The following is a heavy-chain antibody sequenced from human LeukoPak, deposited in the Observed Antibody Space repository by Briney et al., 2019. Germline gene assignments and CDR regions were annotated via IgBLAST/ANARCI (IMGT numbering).Heavy chain of an antibody. CDR3: ATEPGWRRRDGLDDY. V-gene: IGHV4-39*01. D-gene: IGHD6-19*01. Sequence: SETLSLTCTVSGGSISSSSYYWGWIRQPPGKGLEWIGSIYYSGSTYYNPSLKSRVTISVDTSKNQFSLKLSSVTAADTAVHYCATEPGWRRRDGLDDYWGQGTLVTVSS. J-gene: IGHJ4*02. CDR1: GGSISSSSYY. CDR2: IYYSGST.